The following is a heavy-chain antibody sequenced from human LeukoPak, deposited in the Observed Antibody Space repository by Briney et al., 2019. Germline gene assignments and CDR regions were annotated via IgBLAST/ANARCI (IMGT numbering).Heavy chain of an antibody. CDR1: GFTFSSYS. CDR3: ARDERYDFWSGYYRD. Sequence: GGSLRLSCAASGFTFSSYSMNWVRQAPGEGLEWLSYISSSSSTIHYADSVKGRFTISRDNAKNSLYLQMNSLRAEDTAVYYCARDERYDFWSGYYRDWGQGTLVTVSS. CDR2: ISSSSSTI. V-gene: IGHV3-48*01. J-gene: IGHJ4*02. D-gene: IGHD3-3*01.